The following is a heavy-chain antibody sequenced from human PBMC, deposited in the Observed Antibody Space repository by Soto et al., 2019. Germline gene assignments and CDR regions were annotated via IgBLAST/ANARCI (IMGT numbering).Heavy chain of an antibody. CDR1: GFTFDSFA. Sequence: EVQLLESGGGLEQPGGSLRLSCSASGFTFDSFAMTWVRPAPSKGLEWVSAISASGGSTFYADSVKGRFTISRDSSKNTLYLQMNSLRAEDTAVYYCARGAVMPDSWGQGTLVTVSS. CDR3: ARGAVMPDS. CDR2: ISASGGST. J-gene: IGHJ4*02. V-gene: IGHV3-23*01. D-gene: IGHD3-16*01.